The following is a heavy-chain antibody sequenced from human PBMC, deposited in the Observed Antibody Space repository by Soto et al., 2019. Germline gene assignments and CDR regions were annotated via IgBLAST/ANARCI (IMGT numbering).Heavy chain of an antibody. CDR3: ARRGRCGNWQFDY. D-gene: IGHD1-1*01. V-gene: IGHV4-59*01. J-gene: IGHJ4*02. CDR1: GGSISSYY. Sequence: SETLSLTCNVSGGSISSYYWSWIRQPPGKGLEWIGYMYNEGNTKYNPSLNSRVTISVDTSKNQFSLNLGSVTAADTAFYYCARRGRCGNWQFDYWGQGKLVTVSS. CDR2: MYNEGNT.